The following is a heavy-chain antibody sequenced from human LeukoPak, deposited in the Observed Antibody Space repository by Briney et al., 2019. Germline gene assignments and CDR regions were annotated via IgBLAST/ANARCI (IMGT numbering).Heavy chain of an antibody. CDR1: GGSFSGYY. Sequence: SETLSLTCAVYGGSFSGYYWSWIRQPPGKGLEWIGEINHSGSTDYNLSLKSRVTISVDTSKNQFSLKLSSVTAADTAVYYCARGSKALSGWYYFDYWGQGTLVTVSS. D-gene: IGHD6-19*01. CDR3: ARGSKALSGWYYFDY. J-gene: IGHJ4*02. CDR2: INHSGST. V-gene: IGHV4-34*01.